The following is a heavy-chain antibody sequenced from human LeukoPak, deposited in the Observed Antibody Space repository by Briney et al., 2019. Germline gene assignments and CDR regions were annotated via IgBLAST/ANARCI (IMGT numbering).Heavy chain of an antibody. CDR3: ARAAAGPEYYYYYMDV. J-gene: IGHJ6*03. V-gene: IGHV3-21*01. D-gene: IGHD6-13*01. CDR2: ISSSSSYI. CDR1: GFTFSSYS. Sequence: GGSLRLSCAASGFTFSSYSMNWVRQAPGKGLEWVSSISSSSSYIYYADSVKGRFTISRDNAKNSLYLQMNSLRAEDTAAYYCARAAAGPEYYYYYMDVWGKGTTVTVSS.